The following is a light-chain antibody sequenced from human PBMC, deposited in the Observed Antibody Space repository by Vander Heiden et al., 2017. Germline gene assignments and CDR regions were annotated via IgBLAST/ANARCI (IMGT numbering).Light chain of an antibody. CDR1: QGISSY. Sequence: RMTQSPSPLSAPPGDRLTIPCRASQGISSYLAWYQQKPGKAPKLLIYAASTMQSGIPSRFSGSGSGTDFTLTISCLQSEDFATYYCQQYDSYPRTFGDGTKVEIK. V-gene: IGKV1-8*01. CDR3: QQYDSYPRT. CDR2: AAS. J-gene: IGKJ1*01.